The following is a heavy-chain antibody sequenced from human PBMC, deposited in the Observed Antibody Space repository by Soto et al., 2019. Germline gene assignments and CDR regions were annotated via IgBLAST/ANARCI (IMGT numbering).Heavy chain of an antibody. V-gene: IGHV4-4*07. CDR3: AREGSKGNWNLPFDY. J-gene: IGHJ4*02. CDR1: GGSISSYY. Sequence: PSETLSLTCTVSGGSISSYYWSWIRQPAGKGLEWIGRIYTSGSTNYNPSLKSRVTMSVDTSKNQFSLKLGSVTAADTAVYYCAREGSKGNWNLPFDYWGQGTLVTVSS. CDR2: IYTSGST. D-gene: IGHD1-20*01.